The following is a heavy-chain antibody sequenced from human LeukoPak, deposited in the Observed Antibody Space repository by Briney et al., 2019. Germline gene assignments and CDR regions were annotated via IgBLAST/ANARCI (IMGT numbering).Heavy chain of an antibody. J-gene: IGHJ4*02. V-gene: IGHV3-48*01. CDR2: ISSSSSTI. D-gene: IGHD6-6*01. CDR1: GFTFSSYE. Sequence: PGGSLRLSCAASGFTFSSYEMNWVRQAPGKGLEWVSYISSSSSTIYYADSVKGRFTISRDNAKNSLYLQMNSLRAEDTAVYYCAQIMYSSSSALFDYWGQGTLVTVSS. CDR3: AQIMYSSSSALFDY.